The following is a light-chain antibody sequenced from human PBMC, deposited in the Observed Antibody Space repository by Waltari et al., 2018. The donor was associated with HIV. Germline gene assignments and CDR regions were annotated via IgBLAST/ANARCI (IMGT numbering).Light chain of an antibody. V-gene: IGLV1-47*01. CDR3: ATWDDSLSGVV. CDR2: RNN. CDR1: SSNIGNYY. J-gene: IGLJ2*01. Sequence: QSVLTQPPSASATPGQRVTISCSGSSSNIGNYYVYWYQQLPGATPKILIFRNNRRPSGVPDRFSGSKSGTSASLAIGGLRSEDEADYYCATWDDSLSGVVFGGGTKLTVL.